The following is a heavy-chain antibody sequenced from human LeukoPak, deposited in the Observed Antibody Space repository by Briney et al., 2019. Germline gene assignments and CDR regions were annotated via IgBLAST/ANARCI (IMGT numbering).Heavy chain of an antibody. Sequence: GGSLRLSCAASGFTFSTYWMHWVRQAPEKGLVWVSRINSDGSNTDYADSVKGRFTISRDNAKNTLYLQMNSLRAEDTAVYYCARDRPFCSSTSCPPSLDYWGKGTLVTVSS. CDR1: GFTFSTYW. V-gene: IGHV3-74*01. D-gene: IGHD2-2*01. CDR3: ARDRPFCSSTSCPPSLDY. J-gene: IGHJ4*02. CDR2: INSDGSNT.